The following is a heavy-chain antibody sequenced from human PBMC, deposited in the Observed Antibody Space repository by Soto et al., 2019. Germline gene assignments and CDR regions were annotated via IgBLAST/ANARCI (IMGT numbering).Heavy chain of an antibody. J-gene: IGHJ4*02. D-gene: IGHD1-26*01. CDR3: AKRGSGSYFDY. CDR2: ISGSGGST. V-gene: IGHV3-23*01. Sequence: EVQLLESGGGFVQPGGSLRLSCAASGFTFSSYAMNWVRQAPGKGLEWVSVISGSGGSTYYADSVKGRFSISRDSSKNTLYLQMNSLRAEDTAVYYCAKRGSGSYFDYWGQGTLVTVSS. CDR1: GFTFSSYA.